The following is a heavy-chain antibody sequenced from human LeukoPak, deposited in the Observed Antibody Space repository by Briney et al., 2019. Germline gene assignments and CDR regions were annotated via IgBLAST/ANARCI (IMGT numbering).Heavy chain of an antibody. CDR1: SGPIYSYY. J-gene: IGHJ6*03. CDR3: ARLKFYDSTGYSPGHYMDV. D-gene: IGHD3-22*01. Sequence: PSETLSLTCTVSSGPIYSYYWSWIRQPAGKGLEWIGRLYPSVGTNYNPSLKSRVTMWVDTSKNQFALKLSAVTAADTAVYFCARLKFYDSTGYSPGHYMDVWGKGITLTVSS. CDR2: LYPSVGT. V-gene: IGHV4-4*07.